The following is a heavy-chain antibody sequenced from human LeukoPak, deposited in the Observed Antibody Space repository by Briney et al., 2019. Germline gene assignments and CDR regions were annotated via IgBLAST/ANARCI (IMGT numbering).Heavy chain of an antibody. CDR1: GDVISIYY. J-gene: IGHJ5*02. Sequence: SETLSLTCTLSGDVISIYYWNWIRQTPGKGLEWIGHISYGSTDYNPSLKSRVTISVDTSKNEFSLKLRSVTAADTAVYFCARDQRDSYGKYFHPWSQGTLVSVSS. CDR3: ARDQRDSYGKYFHP. D-gene: IGHD5-18*01. V-gene: IGHV4-59*12. CDR2: ISYGST.